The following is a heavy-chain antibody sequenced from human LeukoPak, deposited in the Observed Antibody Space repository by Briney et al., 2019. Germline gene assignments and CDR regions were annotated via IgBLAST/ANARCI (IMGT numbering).Heavy chain of an antibody. CDR3: AKDRSMILEWLTDY. CDR1: GFTLSSYA. D-gene: IGHD3-3*01. Sequence: PGGSLRLSCAASGFTLSSYAMSWVRQAPGKGLEWVSAISGSGGSTYYADSVKGRFTISRDNSKNTLYLQMNSLRAEDTAVYYCAKDRSMILEWLTDYWGQGTLVTVSS. V-gene: IGHV3-23*01. CDR2: ISGSGGST. J-gene: IGHJ4*02.